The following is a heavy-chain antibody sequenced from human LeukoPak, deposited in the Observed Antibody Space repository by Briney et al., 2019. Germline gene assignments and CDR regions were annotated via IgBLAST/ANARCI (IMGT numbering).Heavy chain of an antibody. CDR1: GDSIRSGTYY. V-gene: IGHV4-61*02. D-gene: IGHD5-12*01. Sequence: SQTLSLTCSVSGDSIRSGTYYWSWIRQPAGKGLEWIGRIYTSGSTGYNPSLKSRVTISVDTSKNQFSLKLTSVTAADTAVYSCARGGGATRIDYWGQGTLVTVSS. J-gene: IGHJ4*02. CDR2: IYTSGST. CDR3: ARGGGATRIDY.